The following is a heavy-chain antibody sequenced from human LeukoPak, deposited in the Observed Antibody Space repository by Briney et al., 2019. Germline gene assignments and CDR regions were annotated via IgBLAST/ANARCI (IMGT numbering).Heavy chain of an antibody. J-gene: IGHJ5*02. CDR2: ISTSGSTT. V-gene: IGHV3-48*03. CDR3: APLWFDP. CDR1: GFQFSSYE. Sequence: PGGSLRLSCAAPGFQFSSYEMNWVRQAPGKGLEWVSYISTSGSTTYYVDSVKGRFTISRDNTKNSLYLQMNSLRAEDTAVYYCAPLWFDPWGQGSLVTVSS.